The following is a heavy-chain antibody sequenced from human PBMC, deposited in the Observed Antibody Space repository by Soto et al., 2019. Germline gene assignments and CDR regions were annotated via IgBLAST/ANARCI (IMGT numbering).Heavy chain of an antibody. CDR2: IYYRGST. D-gene: IGHD3-10*01. Sequence: QVQLQESGPGLVKPPQPLSLTCTVSGGSINHGGYYWSWIRQLPGKGLEWNGYIYYRGSTYYNPSLKSRVNIPIDTTKSQFSLKLTSVTAADTAVYYWARGKVYGSGHAVDVWCQGTRVTVSS. CDR3: ARGKVYGSGHAVDV. V-gene: IGHV4-31*03. CDR1: GGSINHGGYY. J-gene: IGHJ3*01.